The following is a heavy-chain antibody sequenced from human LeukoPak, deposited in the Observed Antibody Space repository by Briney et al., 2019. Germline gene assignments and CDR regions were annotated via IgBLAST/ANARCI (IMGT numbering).Heavy chain of an antibody. CDR1: GYTFTSYY. CDR2: MNPSSGNT. Sequence: ASVKVSCKASGYTFTSYYINWVRQATGQGPEWMGWMNPSSGNTDYAQRFQGRVTMTTDTSTNTAYVELRSLRSDDTAVYYCARDSCTNGVCYSLHVWGQGTMVTVSS. J-gene: IGHJ3*01. D-gene: IGHD2-8*01. CDR3: ARDSCTNGVCYSLHV. V-gene: IGHV1-8*01.